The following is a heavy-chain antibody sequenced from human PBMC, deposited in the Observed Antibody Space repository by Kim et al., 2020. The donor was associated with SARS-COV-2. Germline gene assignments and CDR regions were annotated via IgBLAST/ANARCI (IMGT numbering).Heavy chain of an antibody. Sequence: SVEGRFTITRENSKNTLYLQMNGLRGEDTAVDYCARDRGCYGGVSVDYWGQGTLVTVSS. J-gene: IGHJ4*02. CDR3: ARDRGCYGGVSVDY. D-gene: IGHD3-16*01. V-gene: IGHV3-30*07.